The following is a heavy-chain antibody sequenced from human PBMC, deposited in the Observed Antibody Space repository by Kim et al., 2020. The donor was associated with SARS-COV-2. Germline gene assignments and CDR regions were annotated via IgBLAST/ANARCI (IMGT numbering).Heavy chain of an antibody. D-gene: IGHD4-17*01. V-gene: IGHV3-23*01. J-gene: IGHJ5*02. CDR2: ISGSGGST. CDR1: GFTFSSYA. CDR3: AKPKGSDYGDYFPSNSNWFDP. Sequence: GGSLRLSCAASGFTFSSYAMSWVRQAPGKGLEWVSAISGSGGSTYYADSVKGRFTISRDNSKNTLYLQMNSLRAEDTAVYYCAKPKGSDYGDYFPSNSNWFDPWGQGTLVTVSS.